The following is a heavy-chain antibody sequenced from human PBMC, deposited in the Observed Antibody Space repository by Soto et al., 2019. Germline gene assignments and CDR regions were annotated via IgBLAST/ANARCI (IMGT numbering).Heavy chain of an antibody. Sequence: ASVKVSCKASGYTFSSYGISWVRQAPGQGLEWMGWISTYNGHTNSAQNLQGRVTMTTDTSTSTVYLELRSLRPDDTAVYFCARDHCSGGNCYLRFENWGQGTPVTVSS. CDR3: ARDHCSGGNCYLRFEN. D-gene: IGHD2-15*01. J-gene: IGHJ4*02. CDR2: ISTYNGHT. V-gene: IGHV1-18*01. CDR1: GYTFSSYG.